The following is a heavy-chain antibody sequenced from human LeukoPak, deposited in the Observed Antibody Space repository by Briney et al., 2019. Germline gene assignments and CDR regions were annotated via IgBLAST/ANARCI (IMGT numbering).Heavy chain of an antibody. CDR1: GFTLSTYS. V-gene: IGHV3-48*01. Sequence: GGSLRLSCAASGFTLSTYSMNWVRQAPGKGLEWISYISTSSSTTNYADSVKGRFTISRDNSKNTLYLQMNSLRAEDTAVYYCARRAGAYSHPYDYWGQGTLVTVSS. D-gene: IGHD4/OR15-4a*01. CDR2: ISTSSSTT. CDR3: ARRAGAYSHPYDY. J-gene: IGHJ4*02.